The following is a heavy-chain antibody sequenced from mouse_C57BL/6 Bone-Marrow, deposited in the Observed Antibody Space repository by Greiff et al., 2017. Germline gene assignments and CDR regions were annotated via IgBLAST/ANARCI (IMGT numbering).Heavy chain of an antibody. CDR1: GFTFSSYA. D-gene: IGHD1-2*01. CDR3: TRDARTTARRRFAD. V-gene: IGHV5-9-1*02. CDR2: ISSGGDYI. Sequence: DVMLVESGEGLVKPGGSLKLSCAASGFTFSSYAMSWVRQTPEKRLEWVAYISSGGDYIYYADTVKGRFTISRDNARDTLYLQMSSLKSEDTAMYYCTRDARTTARRRFADWGKGTLVTVSA. J-gene: IGHJ3*01.